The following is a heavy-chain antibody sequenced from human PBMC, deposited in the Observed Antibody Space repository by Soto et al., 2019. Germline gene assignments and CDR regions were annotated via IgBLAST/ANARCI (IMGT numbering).Heavy chain of an antibody. J-gene: IGHJ3*02. CDR1: GFTFSSYA. D-gene: IGHD1-26*01. CDR2: ISYDGSNK. V-gene: IGHV3-30-3*01. Sequence: PGGSRRLSCAASGFTFSSYAMHWVRQAPGKGLEWVAVISYDGSNKYYADSVKGRFTISRDNSKNTLYLQMNSLRAEDTAVYYCARDSGSYLRQDAFDIWGQGTMVTVSS. CDR3: ARDSGSYLRQDAFDI.